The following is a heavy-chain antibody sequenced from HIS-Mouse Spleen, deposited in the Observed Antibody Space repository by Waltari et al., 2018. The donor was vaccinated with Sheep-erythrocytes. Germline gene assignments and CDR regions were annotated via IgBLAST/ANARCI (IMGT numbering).Heavy chain of an antibody. Sequence: EVQLVESGGGLVKPGGSLRLSCAASGFTFSSYSMNWVRQAPGKGLRWVSSSSSSSRYIYYADSVKGRFTISRDNAKNSLYLQMNSLRAEDTAVYYCARVASGATFDYWGQGTLVTVSS. CDR1: GFTFSSYS. J-gene: IGHJ4*02. V-gene: IGHV3-21*01. CDR2: SSSSSRYI. D-gene: IGHD1-26*01. CDR3: ARVASGATFDY.